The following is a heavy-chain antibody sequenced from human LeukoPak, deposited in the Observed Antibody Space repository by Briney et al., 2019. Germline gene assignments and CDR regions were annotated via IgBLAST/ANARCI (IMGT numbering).Heavy chain of an antibody. CDR1: GYTFTGYY. CDR3: ASTNPRGYSSSWLRTKYNWFDP. J-gene: IGHJ5*02. V-gene: IGHV1-2*02. CDR2: INPNSGGT. D-gene: IGHD6-13*01. Sequence: ASVKVSCKASGYTFTGYYMHWVRQAPGQGLEWMGWINPNSGGTNYAQKFQGRVTMTRDTSIGTAYMELSRLRSDDTAVYYCASTNPRGYSSSWLRTKYNWFDPWGQGTLVTVSS.